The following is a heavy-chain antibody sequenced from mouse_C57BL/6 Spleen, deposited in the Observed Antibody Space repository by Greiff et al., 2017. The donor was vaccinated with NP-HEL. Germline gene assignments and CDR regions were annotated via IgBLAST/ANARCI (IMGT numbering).Heavy chain of an antibody. J-gene: IGHJ4*01. V-gene: IGHV1-4*01. CDR2: INPSSGYT. D-gene: IGHD2-4*01. Sequence: VKLMESGAELARPGASVKMSCKASGYTFTSYTMHWVKQRPGQGLEWIGYINPSSGYTKYNQKFKDKATLTADKSSSTAYMQLSSLTSEDSAVYYCARRGLRDYAMDYWGQGTSVTVSS. CDR3: ARRGLRDYAMDY. CDR1: GYTFTSYT.